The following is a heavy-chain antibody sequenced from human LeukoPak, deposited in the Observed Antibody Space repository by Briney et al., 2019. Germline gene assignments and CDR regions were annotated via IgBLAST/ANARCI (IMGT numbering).Heavy chain of an antibody. J-gene: IGHJ6*02. CDR2: IIPIFGTA. CDR1: GGTFSSYA. CDR3: ATEPILTGYYKYYYYGMDI. D-gene: IGHD3-9*01. V-gene: IGHV1-69*13. Sequence: SVKVSCKASGGTFSSYAISWVRQAPGQGLEWMGGIIPIFGTANYAQKFQGRVTITADESTSTAYMELSSLRSEDTAVYYCATEPILTGYYKYYYYGMDIWGQGTTGTLSS.